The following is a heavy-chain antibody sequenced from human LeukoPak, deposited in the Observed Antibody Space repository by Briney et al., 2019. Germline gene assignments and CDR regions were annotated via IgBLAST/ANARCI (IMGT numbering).Heavy chain of an antibody. D-gene: IGHD2-2*01. CDR1: GGSISSYY. J-gene: IGHJ5*02. CDR2: IYTSGST. CDR3: ARGQRVMTQVYNWFDA. V-gene: IGHV4-4*07. Sequence: SETLSLTCTVSGGSISSYYWSWIRQPAGKGLEWIGRIYTSGSTNYNPSLKSRVTMSVDTSKNQFFLKLNSVTAADTAVYYCARGQRVMTQVYNWFDAWGQGTLVTVSS.